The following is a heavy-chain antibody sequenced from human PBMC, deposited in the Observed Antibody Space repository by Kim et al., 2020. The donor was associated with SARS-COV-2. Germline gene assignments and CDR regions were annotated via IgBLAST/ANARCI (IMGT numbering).Heavy chain of an antibody. CDR3: ARDLRGSSCYDY. D-gene: IGHD3-16*01. Sequence: SYNPSLKSRVTISVDTSNNQFSLKLTSVTAADAAVYYCARDLRGSSCYDYWSQGILVTVSS. V-gene: IGHV4-59*01. J-gene: IGHJ4*02.